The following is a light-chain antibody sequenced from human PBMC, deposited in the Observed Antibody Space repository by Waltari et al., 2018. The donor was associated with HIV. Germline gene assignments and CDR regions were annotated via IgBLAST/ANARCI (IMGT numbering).Light chain of an antibody. Sequence: QSALTQPASVSGSPGQSITISCTGTGSDVGGYNYVSWYQQRPGAAPKLLIYEVRNRPSGISSRFSGSKSGNTASLTISGLQAEDEADYCSSYTDTTTLGVVFGGGTKLTVL. J-gene: IGLJ2*01. V-gene: IGLV2-14*01. CDR3: SSYTDTTTLGVV. CDR1: GSDVGGYNY. CDR2: EVR.